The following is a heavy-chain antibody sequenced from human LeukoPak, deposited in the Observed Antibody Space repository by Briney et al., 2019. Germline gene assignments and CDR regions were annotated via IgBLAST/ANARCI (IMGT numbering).Heavy chain of an antibody. J-gene: IGHJ5*02. CDR3: ARQGLWFGELLGNNWFDP. CDR2: IIPILGIA. D-gene: IGHD3-10*01. V-gene: IGHV1-69*04. Sequence: SVKVSCKASGGTFSSYAISWVRQAPGQGLEWMGRIIPILGIANYAQKFQGRVTITADKSTSTAYMELSSLRSEDTAVYYCARQGLWFGELLGNNWFDPWGQGTLVTVSS. CDR1: GGTFSSYA.